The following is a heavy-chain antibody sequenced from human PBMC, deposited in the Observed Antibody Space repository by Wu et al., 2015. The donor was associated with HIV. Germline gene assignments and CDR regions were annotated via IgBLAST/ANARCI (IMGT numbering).Heavy chain of an antibody. Sequence: QVQLVQSGAEVKKPGSSVKVSCKASGYTFTSYGISWVRQAPGQGLEWMGWISAYNGNTNYAQKLQGRVTMTTDTSTSTAYMELRSLRSDDTAVYYCARDAPSRFITMIVVAIPRGDDAFDIWGQGTMVTVSS. CDR2: ISAYNGNT. J-gene: IGHJ3*02. CDR3: ARDAPSRFITMIVVAIPRGDDAFDI. CDR1: GYTFTSYG. V-gene: IGHV1-18*01. D-gene: IGHD3-22*01.